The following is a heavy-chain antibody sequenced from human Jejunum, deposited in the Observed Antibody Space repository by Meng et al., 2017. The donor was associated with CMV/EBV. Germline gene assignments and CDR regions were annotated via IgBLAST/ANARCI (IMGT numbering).Heavy chain of an antibody. CDR1: GFPFSTSG. J-gene: IGHJ6*02. V-gene: IGHV1-58*02. CDR3: AADWKDVWSWGV. Sequence: ASGFPFSTSGIQWVRQARGQRLEWIGWIVVGSGNTNYAQRFQERVTFTRDMSTSTAYMEVSSLTSEDTAVYYCAADWKDVWSWGVWGQGTTVTVSS. D-gene: IGHD3-10*01. CDR2: IVVGSGNT.